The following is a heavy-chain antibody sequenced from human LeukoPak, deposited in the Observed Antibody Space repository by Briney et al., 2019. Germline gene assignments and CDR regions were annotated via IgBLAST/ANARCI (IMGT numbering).Heavy chain of an antibody. CDR1: GFTFSGSA. CDR3: TRPSYGSGILDYYYYMDV. V-gene: IGHV3-73*01. Sequence: GGSLRLSCAASGFTFSGSAMRWVRQASGKGLEWVGRIRSKANSYATAYAASVKGRFTISRDDSKNTAYLQMNSLKTEDTAVYYCTRPSYGSGILDYYYYMDVWGKGTTVTVSS. CDR2: IRSKANSYAT. D-gene: IGHD3-10*01. J-gene: IGHJ6*03.